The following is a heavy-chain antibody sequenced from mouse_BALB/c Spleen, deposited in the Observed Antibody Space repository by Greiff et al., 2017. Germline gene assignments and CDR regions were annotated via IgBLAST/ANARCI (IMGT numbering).Heavy chain of an antibody. CDR1: GYTFTSYV. CDR3: AREEEDGYED. V-gene: IGHV1-14*01. J-gene: IGHJ2*01. Sequence: VHVKQSGPELVKPGASVKMSCKASGYTFTSYVMHWVKQKPGQGLEWIGYINPYNDGTKYNEKFKGKATLTSDKSSSTAYMELSSLTSEDSAVYYCAREEEDGYEDWGQGTTLTVSS. CDR2: INPYNDGT. D-gene: IGHD2-2*01.